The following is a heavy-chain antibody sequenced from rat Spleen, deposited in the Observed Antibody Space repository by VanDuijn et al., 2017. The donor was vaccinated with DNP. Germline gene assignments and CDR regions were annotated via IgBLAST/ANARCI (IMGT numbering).Heavy chain of an antibody. Sequence: EVQLVESGGGLVQPGRSLKLSCAASGFSFSNYYMAWVRQAPKKGLEWVATISTSGSRTYYPDSVKGRFTVSRNNAENTLHLQMDSLRSEDTATYYCTRPRGSYGGYRVDAWGQGISVSVSS. J-gene: IGHJ4*01. V-gene: IGHV5S23*01. CDR3: TRPRGSYGGYRVDA. CDR2: ISTSGSRT. CDR1: GFSFSNYY. D-gene: IGHD1-11*01.